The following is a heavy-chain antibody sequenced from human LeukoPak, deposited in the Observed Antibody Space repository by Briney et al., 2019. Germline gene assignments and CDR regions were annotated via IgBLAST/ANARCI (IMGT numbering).Heavy chain of an antibody. CDR2: ITSSSSYI. CDR1: GFIFRSYN. CDR3: ARGGDKRLARNWFDP. V-gene: IGHV3-21*01. D-gene: IGHD3-16*01. Sequence: GGSLRLSCAASGFIFRSYNMYWVRQAPGKGPEWVSSITSSSSYIFYADSVKGRFTVSRDDAANSVYLEMNSLRAEDTAVYYCARGGDKRLARNWFDPWGQGTVVTVSS. J-gene: IGHJ5*02.